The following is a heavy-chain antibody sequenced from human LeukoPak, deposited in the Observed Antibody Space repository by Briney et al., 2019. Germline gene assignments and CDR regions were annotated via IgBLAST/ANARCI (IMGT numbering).Heavy chain of an antibody. Sequence: PSETLPLTCTVSGGSITGSYWSWLRQPPGKGLEYIGYIYYTGTTNYNPSLKSRVTISLDTSKNQFSLNLISVTATDTAVYYCATAGPTSGRHNFFGSWGQGTLVTVSS. CDR1: GGSITGSY. D-gene: IGHD3-10*01. V-gene: IGHV4-59*01. CDR2: IYYTGTT. CDR3: ATAGPTSGRHNFFGS. J-gene: IGHJ4*02.